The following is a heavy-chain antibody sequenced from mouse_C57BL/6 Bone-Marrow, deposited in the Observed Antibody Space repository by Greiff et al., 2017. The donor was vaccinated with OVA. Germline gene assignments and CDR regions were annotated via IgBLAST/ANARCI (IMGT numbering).Heavy chain of an antibody. CDR2: IDPSDSYT. CDR1: GYTFTSYW. Sequence: QVQLKQSGAELVMPGASVKLSCKASGYTFTSYWMHWVKQRPGQGLEWIGEIDPSDSYTNYNQKFKGKSTLTVDKSSSTAYMQLSSLTSEDSAVYYCAGGFAYWGQGTLVTVSA. J-gene: IGHJ3*01. CDR3: AGGFAY. V-gene: IGHV1-69*01.